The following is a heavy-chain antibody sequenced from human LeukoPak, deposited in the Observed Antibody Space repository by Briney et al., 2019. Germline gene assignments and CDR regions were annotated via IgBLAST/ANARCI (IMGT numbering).Heavy chain of an antibody. CDR2: IIPILGIA. D-gene: IGHD6-6*01. CDR1: GGTFSSYT. Sequence: GSSVKVSCKASGGTFSSYTISWVRQAPGQGLEWMGRIIPILGIANYAQEFQGRVTITADKSTSTAYMELSSLRSEDTAVYYCARARGIAARPWWYWGQGTLVTVSS. V-gene: IGHV1-69*02. J-gene: IGHJ4*02. CDR3: ARARGIAARPWWY.